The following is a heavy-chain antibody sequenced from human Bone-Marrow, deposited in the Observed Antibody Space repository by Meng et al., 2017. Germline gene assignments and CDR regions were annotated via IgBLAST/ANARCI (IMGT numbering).Heavy chain of an antibody. D-gene: IGHD2-21*02. V-gene: IGHV3-7*01. J-gene: IGHJ3*02. CDR1: GFTFSSYW. Sequence: GESLKISCAASGFTFSSYWMSWVRQAPGKGLEWVANIKQDGSEKYYVDSVKGRFTISRDNAKNSLYLQMNSLRAEDTAVYYCARDHTLYCGGDCYWLEGDAFDIWGQGTMVTVSS. CDR3: ARDHTLYCGGDCYWLEGDAFDI. CDR2: IKQDGSEK.